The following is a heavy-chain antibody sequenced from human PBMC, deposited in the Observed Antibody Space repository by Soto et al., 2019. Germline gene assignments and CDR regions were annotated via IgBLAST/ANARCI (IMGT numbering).Heavy chain of an antibody. CDR2: IRSKANSYAT. J-gene: IGHJ4*02. Sequence: PGGSLRLSCAASGFTFSGSAMHWVRQASGKGLEWVGRIRSKANSYATAYAASVKGRFTISRDDSKNTAYLQMNSLKTEDTAVYYCTRLLYGDFTVDYWGQGTLVTVSS. D-gene: IGHD4-17*01. V-gene: IGHV3-73*01. CDR3: TRLLYGDFTVDY. CDR1: GFTFSGSA.